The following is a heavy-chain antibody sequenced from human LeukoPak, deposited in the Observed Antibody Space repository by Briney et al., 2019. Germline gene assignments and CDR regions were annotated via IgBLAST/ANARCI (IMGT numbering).Heavy chain of an antibody. CDR3: ARDFLVGAPDFFDY. J-gene: IGHJ4*02. CDR2: MSEDGRLQ. V-gene: IGHV3-30*03. D-gene: IGHD1-26*01. Sequence: GGSLTLSCAASGFSITAYEIHWVRQAPGKGLEWVAVMSEDGRLQLYSESVKGRFTVSRDTSKTALFLQMNSLRPEDTAVYYCARDFLVGAPDFFDYWGQGALVTVSS. CDR1: GFSITAYE.